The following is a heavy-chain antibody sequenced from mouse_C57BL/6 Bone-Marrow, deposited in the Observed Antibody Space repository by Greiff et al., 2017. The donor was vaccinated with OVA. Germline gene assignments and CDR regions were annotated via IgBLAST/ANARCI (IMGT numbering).Heavy chain of an antibody. J-gene: IGHJ2*01. CDR3: ARYYDGYFDY. V-gene: IGHV1-39*01. Sequence: EVKLQESGPELVKPGASVKISCKASGYSFTDYNMNWVKQSNGKSLEWIGVINPNYGTTSYNQKFKGKATLTADKSSSTAYMQLSSLTSEDSAVYFCARYYDGYFDYWGQGTTLTVSS. CDR2: INPNYGTT. D-gene: IGHD2-3*01. CDR1: GYSFTDYN.